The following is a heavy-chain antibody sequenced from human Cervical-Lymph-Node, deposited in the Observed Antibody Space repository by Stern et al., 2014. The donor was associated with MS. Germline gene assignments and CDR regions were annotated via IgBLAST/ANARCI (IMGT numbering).Heavy chain of an antibody. J-gene: IGHJ1*01. D-gene: IGHD3-22*01. CDR2: ISYAGSNK. Sequence: QMQLVQSGGGVVQPGRSLRLSCAASGFTFSSYAMHWVRQAPGKGLDWVAVISYAGSNKYYADSVKGRFTISRDNSKNTLYLQMNSLRAEDTAVYYCARDVAGNVDYSYDRYFQHWGQGTLVTVSS. V-gene: IGHV3-30*01. CDR1: GFTFSSYA. CDR3: ARDVAGNVDYSYDRYFQH.